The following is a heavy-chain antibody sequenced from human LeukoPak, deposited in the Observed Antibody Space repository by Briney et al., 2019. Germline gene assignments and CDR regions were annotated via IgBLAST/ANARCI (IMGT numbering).Heavy chain of an antibody. CDR1: RFTFSSYE. CDR3: ARDHYYDSSGYYY. D-gene: IGHD3-22*01. V-gene: IGHV3-48*03. J-gene: IGHJ4*02. CDR2: ISSSGSTI. Sequence: PGGSLRLSCAASRFTFSSYEMNWVRQAPGKGLEWVSYISSSGSTIYYADSVKGRFTISRDNAKNSLYLQMSSLRAEDTAVYYCARDHYYDSSGYYYWGQGTLVTVSS.